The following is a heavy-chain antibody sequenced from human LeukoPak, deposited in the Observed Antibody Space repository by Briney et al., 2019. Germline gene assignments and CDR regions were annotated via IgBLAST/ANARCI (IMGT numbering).Heavy chain of an antibody. D-gene: IGHD6-13*01. CDR3: ARQQQIIDY. CDR2: INPKDGTT. Sequence: ASVKVSCKTSGYIFTNHYMHWVRQAPGQGLEWMGIINPKDGTTNYAQNFQGRVTMTRDTSTTTIYMNLSSLTSEDTAIHYCARQQQIIDYWGRGTLVTVSS. V-gene: IGHV1-46*01. CDR1: GYIFTNHY. J-gene: IGHJ4*02.